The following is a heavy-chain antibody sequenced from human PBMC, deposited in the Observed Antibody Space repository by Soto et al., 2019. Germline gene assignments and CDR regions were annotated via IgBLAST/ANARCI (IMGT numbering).Heavy chain of an antibody. V-gene: IGHV5-51*01. CDR1: GYVFSTYW. Sequence: GESLKISCKGSGYVFSTYWIGWVRQMPGQGLEWMGIIYPGDSETTYSPSFEGQVTISADTSISTAYLQWDTLRTSDTAMYYCASGYCDDGDCHPASYDYWGQGTLVPVSS. CDR3: ASGYCDDGDCHPASYDY. D-gene: IGHD2-2*03. CDR2: IYPGDSET. J-gene: IGHJ4*02.